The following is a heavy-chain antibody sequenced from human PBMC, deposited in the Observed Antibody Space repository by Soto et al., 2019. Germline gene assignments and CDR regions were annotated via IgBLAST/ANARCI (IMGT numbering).Heavy chain of an antibody. CDR3: ARVHDYGDFYFDY. J-gene: IGHJ4*02. CDR1: GGSISSSSYY. V-gene: IGHV4-39*07. CDR2: IYYSGST. Sequence: PSETLSLTCTVSGGSISSSSYYWGWIRQPPGKGLEWIGCIYYSGSTYYNPSLKGRVTISVDTSKNQFSLKLSSVTAADTAVYYCARVHDYGDFYFDYWGQGTLVTVSS. D-gene: IGHD4-17*01.